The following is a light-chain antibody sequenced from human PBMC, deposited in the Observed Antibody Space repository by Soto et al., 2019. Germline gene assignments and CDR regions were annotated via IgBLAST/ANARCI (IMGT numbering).Light chain of an antibody. V-gene: IGKV3D-15*01. CDR2: GAS. CDR3: QQYNNWPFT. CDR1: QSFGNN. J-gene: IGKJ3*01. Sequence: IVMTQSPATLSVSPGERATLSCRASQSFGNNLAWYQQKPGQAPRLLIYGASTRATGIPARFSGSGSRTEFTLTISSLQSEDFAIYSCQQYNNWPFTFGPGTKVDIK.